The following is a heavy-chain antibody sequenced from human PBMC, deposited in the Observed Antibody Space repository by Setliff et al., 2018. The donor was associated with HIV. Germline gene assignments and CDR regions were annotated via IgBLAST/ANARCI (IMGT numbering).Heavy chain of an antibody. D-gene: IGHD3-22*01. CDR3: AKDRYYDSSGSPFDY. J-gene: IGHJ4*02. V-gene: IGHV3-48*01. CDR1: GFNLKTYG. CDR2: IGSSNHGI. Sequence: PGGSLRLSCAASGFNLKTYGMTWVRQAPGKGLDWVAHIGSSNHGIHYTASVQGRFTVSGDNSKNTLYLQMNSLRAEDTAVYYCAKDRYYDSSGSPFDYWGQGTLVTVSS.